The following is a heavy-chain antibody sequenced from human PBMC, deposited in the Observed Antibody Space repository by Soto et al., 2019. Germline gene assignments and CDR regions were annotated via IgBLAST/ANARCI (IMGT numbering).Heavy chain of an antibody. J-gene: IGHJ6*03. CDR3: GRGPILGYCSGGSCYPGYYMDV. Sequence: QVQLQESGPGLVKPSQTLSLTCTVSGGSISSGGYYWSWIRQHPGKGLEWIGYIYYSGSTYYNPSPQSRVTISVDTAKNQFSLKLSSVTAADTAVYYCGRGPILGYCSGGSCYPGYYMDVWGKGTTVTVSS. V-gene: IGHV4-31*03. CDR2: IYYSGST. D-gene: IGHD2-15*01. CDR1: GGSISSGGYY.